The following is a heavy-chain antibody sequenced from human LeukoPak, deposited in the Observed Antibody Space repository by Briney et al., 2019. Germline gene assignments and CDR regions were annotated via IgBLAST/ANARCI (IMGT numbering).Heavy chain of an antibody. D-gene: IGHD4-23*01. CDR1: GGSISSGGYY. CDR2: IYYSGST. J-gene: IGHJ4*02. Sequence: PSETLSLTCTVSGGSISSGGYYWSWIRQHPRKGLEWIGYIYYSGSTYYNPSLKSRVTISVDTSKNQFSLKLSSVTAADTAVYYCATAPTVDYFDYWGQGTLVTVSS. V-gene: IGHV4-31*03. CDR3: ATAPTVDYFDY.